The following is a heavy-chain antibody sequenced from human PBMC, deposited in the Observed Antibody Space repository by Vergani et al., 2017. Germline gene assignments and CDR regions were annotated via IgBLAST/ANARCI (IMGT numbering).Heavy chain of an antibody. CDR1: GGSISSYY. V-gene: IGHV4-4*07. D-gene: IGHD3-3*01. Sequence: QVQLQESGPGLVKPSETLSLTCTVSGGSISSYYWSWIRQPAGKGLEWIGRIYTSGSTNYNPSLKSRVTMSVDTSKNQFSLKLSSVTAADTAVYYCARGGPIFGVVIRSSRFDPWGQGTLVTVSS. J-gene: IGHJ5*02. CDR2: IYTSGST. CDR3: ARGGPIFGVVIRSSRFDP.